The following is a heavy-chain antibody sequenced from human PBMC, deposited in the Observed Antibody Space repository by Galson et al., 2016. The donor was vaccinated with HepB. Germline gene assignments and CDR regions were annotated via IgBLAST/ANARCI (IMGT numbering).Heavy chain of an antibody. Sequence: TLSLTCNVSGAPISSGGYHWSWIRQHPGQGLEWIGYISYTGLTNYKSSLKSRVTMSIDTSKNQFSLKLSAVTAADMAVYYCARGPPDYLDSGSFYSGWFDPWGRGTLVTVSS. D-gene: IGHD3-10*01. CDR3: ARGPPDYLDSGSFYSGWFDP. CDR2: ISYTGLT. J-gene: IGHJ5*02. CDR1: GAPISSGGYH. V-gene: IGHV4-31*03.